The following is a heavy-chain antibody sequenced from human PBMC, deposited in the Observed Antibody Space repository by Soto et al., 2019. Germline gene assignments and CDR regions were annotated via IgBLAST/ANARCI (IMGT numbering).Heavy chain of an antibody. J-gene: IGHJ3*02. Sequence: HVQLQQWGAGLLKPSETLSLTCAVYGGSFSGYYWSWIRQPPGKGLEWIGEINHSGSTNYNPSLKSRVTISLDTSKNQFSLKLSSVTAADTAVYYCELYCSGWPDAFDIWGQGTMVTVSS. V-gene: IGHV4-34*01. CDR2: INHSGST. CDR3: ELYCSGWPDAFDI. D-gene: IGHD6-19*01. CDR1: GGSFSGYY.